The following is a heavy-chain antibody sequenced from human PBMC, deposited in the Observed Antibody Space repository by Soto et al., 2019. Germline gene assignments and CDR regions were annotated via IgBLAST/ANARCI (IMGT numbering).Heavy chain of an antibody. J-gene: IGHJ4*02. CDR2: ISAHNGNT. CDR1: GYDFTTYG. Sequence: QVHLVQSGAEVKKPGASVKVSCKGSGYDFTTYGITWGLQAPGQGLEWMAWISAHNGNTDYAQKLQGRVTVTRDTSTSTAYMELRSLRSDDTAVYYCARGRYGDYWGQGALVTVSS. V-gene: IGHV1-18*01. CDR3: ARGRYGDY. D-gene: IGHD1-1*01.